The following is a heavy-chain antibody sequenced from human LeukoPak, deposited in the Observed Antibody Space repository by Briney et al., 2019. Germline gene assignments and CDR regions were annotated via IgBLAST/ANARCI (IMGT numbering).Heavy chain of an antibody. V-gene: IGHV3-30*18. CDR2: ISYDGSNK. CDR1: GFTFSSYA. CDR3: AKDGWESSYYFDY. J-gene: IGHJ4*02. D-gene: IGHD1-26*01. Sequence: GGSLRLSCAASGFTFSSYAMSWVRQAPGKGLEWVAVISYDGSNKYYADSVKGRFTISRDNSKNTLYLQMNSLRAEDTAVYYCAKDGWESSYYFDYWGQGTLVTVSS.